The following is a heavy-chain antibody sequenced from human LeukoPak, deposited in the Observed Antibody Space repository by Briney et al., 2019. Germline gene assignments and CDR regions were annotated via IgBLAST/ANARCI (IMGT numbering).Heavy chain of an antibody. J-gene: IGHJ1*01. Sequence: GGSLRLSCAASGFTFSNYGMQWVRQAPGKGLEWVAVISYDASTKYYADSVKGRFTISRDNSKSTLYLQMNSLRAEDTAVYYCAKESGIRSYGAYFPHWGQGTLVTVS. CDR3: AKESGIRSYGAYFPH. CDR2: ISYDASTK. D-gene: IGHD4-17*01. CDR1: GFTFSNYG. V-gene: IGHV3-30*18.